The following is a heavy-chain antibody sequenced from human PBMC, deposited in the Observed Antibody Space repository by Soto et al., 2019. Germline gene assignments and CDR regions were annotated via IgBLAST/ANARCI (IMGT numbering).Heavy chain of an antibody. D-gene: IGHD2-15*01. CDR1: GFTFSSYS. J-gene: IGHJ6*03. CDR3: ARASSYSWNMDG. CDR2: ISSSSSYI. Sequence: PGGSLRLSCAASGFTFSSYSMNWVRQAPGKGLEWVSSISSSSSYIYYADSVKGRFTISRDNAKNSLYLQMNSLRAEDTAVYYCARASSYSWNMDGWGKGNTVTVSS. V-gene: IGHV3-21*01.